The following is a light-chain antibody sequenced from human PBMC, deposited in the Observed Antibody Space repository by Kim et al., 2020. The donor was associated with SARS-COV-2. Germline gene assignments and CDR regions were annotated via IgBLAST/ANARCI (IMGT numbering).Light chain of an antibody. CDR1: SLRSYY. Sequence: SSALTQDPAVSVALGQTVRLTCQGDSLRSYYASWYQQKPGQAPVLVIYGKNNRPSGIPDRFSGSSSGNTASLTITGAQAEDEAAYYFNSRDSSGNHVVFG. CDR2: GKN. V-gene: IGLV3-19*01. CDR3: NSRDSSGNHVV. J-gene: IGLJ2*01.